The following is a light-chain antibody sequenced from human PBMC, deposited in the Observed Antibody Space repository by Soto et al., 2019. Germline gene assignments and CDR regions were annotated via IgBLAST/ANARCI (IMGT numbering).Light chain of an antibody. CDR3: QQYNSYPWT. V-gene: IGKV1-5*03. J-gene: IGKJ1*01. CDR2: KAS. CDR1: QSISSW. Sequence: DIQMTQSPSTLSASVGDKVTITCRASQSISSWLAWYQQKPGKAPKLLIYKASTLESGVPSNFSGSGSGTEFTLSISSLQPEAFATYDCQQYNSYPWTFGQGTKVDVK.